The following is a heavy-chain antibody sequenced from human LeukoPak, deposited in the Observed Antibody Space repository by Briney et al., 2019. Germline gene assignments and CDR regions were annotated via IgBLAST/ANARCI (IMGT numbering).Heavy chain of an antibody. V-gene: IGHV1-18*01. CDR3: ARDAGSPSSSPTPGGNYYFDY. CDR2: ISAYNGNT. D-gene: IGHD6-13*01. Sequence: GASVKVSCKASGYTFTSYGISWVRQAPGQGLEWMGWISAYNGNTNYAQKLQGRVTMTRDTSISTAYMELSRLRSDDTAVYYCARDAGSPSSSPTPGGNYYFDYWGQGTLVTVSS. J-gene: IGHJ4*02. CDR1: GYTFTSYG.